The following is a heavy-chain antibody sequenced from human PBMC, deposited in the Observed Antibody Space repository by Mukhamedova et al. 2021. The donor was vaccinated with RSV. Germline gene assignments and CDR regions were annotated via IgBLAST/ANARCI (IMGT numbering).Heavy chain of an antibody. Sequence: VRQARGQRLEWLGWIVVGSGNTNYAQKFQERVTITRDMSTSTAYMELSSLRSEDTAVYYCAATPAGYYYGMDVWGQGTTVTVTS. V-gene: IGHV1-58*01. D-gene: IGHD1-14*01. CDR3: AATPAGYYYGMDV. J-gene: IGHJ6*02. CDR2: IVVGSGNT.